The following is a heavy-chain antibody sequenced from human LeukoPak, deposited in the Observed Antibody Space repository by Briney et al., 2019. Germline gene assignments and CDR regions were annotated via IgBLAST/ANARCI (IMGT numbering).Heavy chain of an antibody. D-gene: IGHD3-3*02. V-gene: IGHV4-59*01. CDR3: AGITFGDNHFCF. J-gene: IGHJ3*01. Sequence: SETLSLTCTVSGGSISYYYWSWIRQPPGKGLEWIGYIYYSGSTNYNPSLKSRVTISVDTSKNQFSLKLNSVTAADTAVYYCAGITFGDNHFCFLGQGTMVTVSS. CDR1: GGSISYYY. CDR2: IYYSGST.